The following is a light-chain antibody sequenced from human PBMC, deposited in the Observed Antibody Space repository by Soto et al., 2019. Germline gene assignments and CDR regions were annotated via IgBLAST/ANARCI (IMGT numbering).Light chain of an antibody. Sequence: QSVLTQPPSASGSPGQSVTISCTGTSSDVGGYNYISWYQQHPGKAPKLMIYEVSKRPSGAPDRFSGSKSGNTASLTVSGLQAEDEADYYCSSYAGRNNLVFGGGTKLTVL. CDR1: SSDVGGYNY. CDR3: SSYAGRNNLV. CDR2: EVS. V-gene: IGLV2-8*01. J-gene: IGLJ2*01.